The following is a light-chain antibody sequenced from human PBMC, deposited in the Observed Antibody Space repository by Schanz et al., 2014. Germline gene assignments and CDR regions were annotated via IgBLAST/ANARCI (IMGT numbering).Light chain of an antibody. CDR1: QSVSIS. Sequence: EIVLTQSPATLSLSPGERATLSCRASQSVSISLAWYQQKPGQAPRLLIYAASSRATGIPDRFSGSGSGTDFTLTISRLEPEDFAVYYCQQYGSSPLTFGGGTKVEIK. CDR3: QQYGSSPLT. CDR2: AAS. J-gene: IGKJ4*01. V-gene: IGKV3-20*01.